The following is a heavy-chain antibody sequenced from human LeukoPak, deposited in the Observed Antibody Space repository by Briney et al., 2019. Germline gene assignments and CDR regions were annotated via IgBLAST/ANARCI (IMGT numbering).Heavy chain of an antibody. CDR3: AREVGISSSWYGPSDY. D-gene: IGHD6-13*01. J-gene: IGHJ4*02. Sequence: GGSLRLSCAASGFTFDDYGMSWVRQAPGKGLEWVSGINWNGGSTGYADSVKGRFTISRDNAKNSLYLQMNSLRAEDTALYYCAREVGISSSWYGPSDYWGQGTLVTVSS. V-gene: IGHV3-20*04. CDR1: GFTFDDYG. CDR2: INWNGGST.